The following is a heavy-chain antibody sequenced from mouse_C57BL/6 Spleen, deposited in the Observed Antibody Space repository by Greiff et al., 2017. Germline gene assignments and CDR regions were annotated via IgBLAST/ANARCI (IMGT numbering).Heavy chain of an antibody. CDR3: ARHCDGYYEADY. V-gene: IGHV5-6*02. CDR2: ISSGGSYT. J-gene: IGHJ2*01. Sequence: EVKLVESGGDLVKPGGSLKLSCAASGFTFSSYGMSWVRQTPDKRLEWVATISSGGSYTYYPDSVKGRFTISRDNAKNTLYLQMSSLKSEDTAMYYCARHCDGYYEADYWGQGTTLTVSS. CDR1: GFTFSSYG. D-gene: IGHD2-3*01.